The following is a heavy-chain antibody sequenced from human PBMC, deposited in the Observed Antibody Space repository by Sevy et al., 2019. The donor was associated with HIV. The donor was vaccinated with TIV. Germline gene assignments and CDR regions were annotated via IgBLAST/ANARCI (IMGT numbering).Heavy chain of an antibody. CDR3: AKKFDYYDSSGPGGLDY. V-gene: IGHV3-30*18. D-gene: IGHD3-22*01. Sequence: GGSLRLSCAASGFTFSSYGMHWVRRAPGKGLEWVAVLSYDGSNKDYVDSVKGRFTISRDNSKNTLYLQMNSLRAEDTAVYYCAKKFDYYDSSGPGGLDYWGQGTLVTVSS. CDR2: LSYDGSNK. J-gene: IGHJ4*02. CDR1: GFTFSSYG.